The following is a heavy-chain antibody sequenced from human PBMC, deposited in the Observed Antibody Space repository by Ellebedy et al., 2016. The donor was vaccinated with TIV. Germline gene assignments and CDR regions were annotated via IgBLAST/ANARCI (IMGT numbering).Heavy chain of an antibody. D-gene: IGHD6-13*01. CDR3: AKLPAAGILFDY. Sequence: GESLKISXAASGFTFSSYAMSWVRQAPGKGLEWVSVISGGGGRTYYADSVKGRFTISRDKSKNTLYLQMNSLRAEDTAVYYCAKLPAAGILFDYWGQGTLVTVSS. CDR2: ISGGGGRT. V-gene: IGHV3-23*01. CDR1: GFTFSSYA. J-gene: IGHJ4*02.